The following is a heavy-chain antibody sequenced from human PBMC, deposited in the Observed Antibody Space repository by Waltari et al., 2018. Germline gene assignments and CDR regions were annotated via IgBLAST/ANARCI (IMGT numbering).Heavy chain of an antibody. V-gene: IGHV3-48*04. Sequence: EVQLVESGGGLVQPGGSLRLSCAASGFTFSSYSMNWVRQAPGKGLAWVSYISSSSSTIYYADSVKGRFTISRDNAKNSLYQQMNSLRAEDTAVYYCASQNPDIVVVPAAPWYFDLWGRGTLVTVSS. CDR1: GFTFSSYS. CDR3: ASQNPDIVVVPAAPWYFDL. D-gene: IGHD2-2*01. J-gene: IGHJ2*01. CDR2: ISSSSSTI.